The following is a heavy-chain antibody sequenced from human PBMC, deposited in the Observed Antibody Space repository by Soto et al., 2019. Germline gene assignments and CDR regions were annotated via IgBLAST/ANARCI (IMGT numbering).Heavy chain of an antibody. J-gene: IGHJ6*02. D-gene: IGHD6-13*01. Sequence: GESLKISCKGSGYSFTSYWIGWVRQMPGKGLEWMGIIYPGDSDTRYSPSFQGQVTISADKSISTAYLQWSSLKASDTAMYYCARIAAGQYYYYGMDVWGQGTTVTVSS. CDR3: ARIAAGQYYYYGMDV. V-gene: IGHV5-51*01. CDR1: GYSFTSYW. CDR2: IYPGDSDT.